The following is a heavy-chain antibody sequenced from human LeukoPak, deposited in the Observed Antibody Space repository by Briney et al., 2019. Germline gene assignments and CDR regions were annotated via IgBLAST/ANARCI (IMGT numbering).Heavy chain of an antibody. J-gene: IGHJ6*03. CDR3: ARGDNSGYYYYYYYMDV. CDR2: IYYSGST. D-gene: IGHD5-12*01. V-gene: IGHV4-59*01. Sequence: SETLSLTCTVSGGSISSYYWSWIRQPPGKGLEWIGYIYYSGSTNYNPSLKSRVTISVDTSKNQFSLKLSSVTAADTAVYYCARGDNSGYYYYYYYMDVWGKGTTVTISS. CDR1: GGSISSYY.